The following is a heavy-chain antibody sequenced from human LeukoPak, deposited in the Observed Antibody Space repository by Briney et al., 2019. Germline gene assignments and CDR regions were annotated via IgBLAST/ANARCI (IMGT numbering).Heavy chain of an antibody. CDR1: GYTFTNYD. CDR2: MNPNSGNT. V-gene: IGHV1-8*01. D-gene: IGHD6-19*01. Sequence: ASVKVSCKASGYTFTNYDINWVRQAAGQGLEWMGWMNPNSGNTGYAQKLQGRVTMTRDNSITTAYMELSSLRAEDTAIYYCARRPAVAGTLPDYWGQGTLVTVSS. J-gene: IGHJ4*02. CDR3: ARRPAVAGTLPDY.